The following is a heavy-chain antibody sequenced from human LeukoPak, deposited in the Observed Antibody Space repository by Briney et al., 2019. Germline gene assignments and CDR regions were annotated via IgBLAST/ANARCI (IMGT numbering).Heavy chain of an antibody. J-gene: IGHJ5*02. CDR1: GGSISSSSYY. V-gene: IGHV4-39*01. CDR3: ARILRNNWFDP. CDR2: IYYSGGT. Sequence: SETLFLTCTVSGGSISSSSYYWGWIRQPQGKGLEWIGSIYYSGGTYYNPSLKSRVTISVDTSKNQFSLKLSSVTAADTAVYYCARILRNNWFDPWGQGTLVTVSS.